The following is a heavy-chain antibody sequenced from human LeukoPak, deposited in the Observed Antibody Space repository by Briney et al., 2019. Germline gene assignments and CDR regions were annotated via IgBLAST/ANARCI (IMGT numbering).Heavy chain of an antibody. CDR1: GGSFSGYY. CDR3: VRTNPWDLTYYFDY. J-gene: IGHJ4*02. D-gene: IGHD1-14*01. V-gene: IGHV4-34*01. Sequence: SETLSLTCAVYGGSFSGYYWGWIRQPPGKGLEWIGEIHHSGSTKYNPSLKSRVTISLDTSKNQFSLSLTSVTAADTAVYYCVRTNPWDLTYYFDYWGQGTLVTVSS. CDR2: IHHSGST.